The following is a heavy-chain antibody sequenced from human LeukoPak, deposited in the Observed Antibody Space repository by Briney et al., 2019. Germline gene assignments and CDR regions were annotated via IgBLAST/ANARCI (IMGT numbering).Heavy chain of an antibody. CDR2: INSDGRST. D-gene: IGHD1-1*01. Sequence: PGGSLRLSCAASGFTSISSWMTWVRQAPGKGLVWVSYINSDGRSTSYADSVKGRFTISRDNAKNTLYLQMNSLRAEDTAVYYCARDMATTNWFDPWGQGTLVTVSS. V-gene: IGHV3-74*01. J-gene: IGHJ5*02. CDR3: ARDMATTNWFDP. CDR1: GFTSISSW.